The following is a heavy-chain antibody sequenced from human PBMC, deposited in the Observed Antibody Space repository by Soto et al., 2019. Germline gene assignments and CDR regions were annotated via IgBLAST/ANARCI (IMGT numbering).Heavy chain of an antibody. V-gene: IGHV4-59*08. J-gene: IGHJ4*02. D-gene: IGHD5-12*01. CDR2: IYYSGST. CDR1: GGSISSYY. Sequence: SETLSLTCTVSGGSISSYYWSWIRQPPGKGLEWIGYIYYSGSTNYNPSLKSRVTISVDTSKNQFSLKLSSVTAADTAVYYCARAERSHAYSGYDYWEFDYWGQGTLVTVSS. CDR3: ARAERSHAYSGYDYWEFDY.